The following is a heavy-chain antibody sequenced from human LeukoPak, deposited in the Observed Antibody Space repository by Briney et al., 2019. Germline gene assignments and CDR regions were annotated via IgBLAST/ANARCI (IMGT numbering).Heavy chain of an antibody. CDR1: GLTFNTYA. CDR2: ISGRGSST. CDR3: AKIDAMSGTYFDY. J-gene: IGHJ4*02. V-gene: IGHV3-23*01. Sequence: GGSLRLSCAASGLTFNTYAMSWVRQAPGKGLEWVSTISGRGSSTYYADSVKGRFTISRDNSKNTLYLQMNSLRAEDTAVYYCAKIDAMSGTYFDYWGQGTLVTVSS. D-gene: IGHD1-26*01.